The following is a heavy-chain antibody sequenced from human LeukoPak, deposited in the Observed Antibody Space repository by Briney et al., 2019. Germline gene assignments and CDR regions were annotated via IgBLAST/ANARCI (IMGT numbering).Heavy chain of an antibody. D-gene: IGHD6-25*01. Sequence: GASVKVSCKASGFTFTSSAVQWVRQARGQRLEWIGWIVVGSGNTNYAQKFQERVTITRDMSTSTAYMELRSLRSDDTAVYYCARDGAAAGEFDYWGQGTLVTVSS. CDR1: GFTFTSSA. CDR2: IVVGSGNT. CDR3: ARDGAAAGEFDY. J-gene: IGHJ4*02. V-gene: IGHV1-58*01.